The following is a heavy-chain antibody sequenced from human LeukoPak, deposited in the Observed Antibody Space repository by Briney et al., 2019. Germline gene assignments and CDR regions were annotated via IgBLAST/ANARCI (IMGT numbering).Heavy chain of an antibody. CDR2: ISGSGGST. D-gene: IGHD1-26*01. Sequence: PGGSLRLSCAASGFTFSSYAMSWVRQAPGKGLEWVSAISGSGGSTYYADSVKGRFTISRDNSKNTLYLQMHSLRAEDTAVYYCAKDRFGVGATYYFDYWGQGTLVTVSS. CDR3: AKDRFGVGATYYFDY. J-gene: IGHJ4*02. CDR1: GFTFSSYA. V-gene: IGHV3-23*01.